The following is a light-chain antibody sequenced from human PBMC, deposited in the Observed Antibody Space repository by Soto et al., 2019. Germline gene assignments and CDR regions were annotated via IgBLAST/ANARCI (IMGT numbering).Light chain of an antibody. CDR3: QQYYVTPWT. Sequence: DIVLTQSPASLAVSLGEGATISCKSSQNVLYSSNMKNYLAWFRQKPGQPPKLLIYWASARESGVPDRFSGGGSGTNFTLTISSLQAEDVAVYYCQQYYVTPWTFGQGTKVEVK. CDR1: QNVLYSSNMKNY. CDR2: WAS. J-gene: IGKJ1*01. V-gene: IGKV4-1*01.